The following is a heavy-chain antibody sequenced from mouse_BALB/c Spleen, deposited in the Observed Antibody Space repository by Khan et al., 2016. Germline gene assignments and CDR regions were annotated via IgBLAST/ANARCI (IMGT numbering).Heavy chain of an antibody. V-gene: IGHV2-6-1*01. CDR1: GFSLTSYG. CDR2: IWSDGST. CDR3: ARTGTSYAMDY. J-gene: IGHJ4*01. D-gene: IGHD4-1*01. Sequence: QVQLKQSGPGLVAPSQSLSITCTISGFSLTSYGIHWVRQPPGKGLEWLVVIWSDGSTTYNSALKSRLSISKDNSKSQVFLKINSLQTDDTAMYYCARTGTSYAMDYGGQGTSVTVSS.